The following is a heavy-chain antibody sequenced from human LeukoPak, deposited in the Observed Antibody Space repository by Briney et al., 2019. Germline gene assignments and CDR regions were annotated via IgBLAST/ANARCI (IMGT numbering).Heavy chain of an antibody. CDR2: IWYDGSNK. CDR3: ARDQYDTWSRRGNFDS. CDR1: GFTFNRFG. Sequence: GGSLRLSCATSGFTFNRFGMHWVRQAPGKGLEWVAVIWYDGSNKDYADSVKGRFTISRDNTKNSLYLQMNSLRVEDTAVFYCARDQYDTWSRRGNFDSWGQGTLVIVSS. J-gene: IGHJ4*02. V-gene: IGHV3-33*01. D-gene: IGHD3-3*01.